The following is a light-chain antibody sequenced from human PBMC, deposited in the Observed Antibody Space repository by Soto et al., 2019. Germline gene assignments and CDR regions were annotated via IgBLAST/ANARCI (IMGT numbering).Light chain of an antibody. V-gene: IGKV3-20*01. J-gene: IGKJ4*01. CDR3: LQYGTSPVT. CDR1: QGVRYNY. CDR2: AAA. Sequence: EILLTQSPGTLSLSPSETATLSCRASQGVRYNYLAWYQQRPGQPPRLLIYAAASRASGIPDRFSGSVSGTDFPLTIRSLEPEDFAVYFCLQYGTSPVTFGGGTKVEI.